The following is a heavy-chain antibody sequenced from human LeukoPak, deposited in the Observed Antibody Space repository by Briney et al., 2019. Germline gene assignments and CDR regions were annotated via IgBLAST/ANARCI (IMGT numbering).Heavy chain of an antibody. CDR1: GGSISSYY. J-gene: IGHJ4*02. Sequence: SETLSLTCTVSGGSISSYYWSWIRLPPGKGLEWIGYIYYSGSTNYNPSLKSRVTISVDTSKNQFSLKLSSVTAADTAVYYCARDLTYYYDSSGYSHDDYWGQGTLVTVSS. D-gene: IGHD3-22*01. CDR2: IYYSGST. CDR3: ARDLTYYYDSSGYSHDDY. V-gene: IGHV4-59*12.